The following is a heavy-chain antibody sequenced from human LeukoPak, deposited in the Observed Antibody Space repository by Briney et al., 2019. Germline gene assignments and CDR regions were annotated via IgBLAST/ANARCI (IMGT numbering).Heavy chain of an antibody. D-gene: IGHD3-10*01. Sequence: QPGGSLRLSCTASAFAFSNHAMSWVRQAPGKGLEWVSSISISGGTTYYADSVKGRFTISRENSKSTLYLQMNNLRADDTAVYYCAREYYYGSYWGQGTLVTVSS. CDR1: AFAFSNHA. CDR3: AREYYYGSY. CDR2: ISISGGTT. J-gene: IGHJ4*02. V-gene: IGHV3-23*01.